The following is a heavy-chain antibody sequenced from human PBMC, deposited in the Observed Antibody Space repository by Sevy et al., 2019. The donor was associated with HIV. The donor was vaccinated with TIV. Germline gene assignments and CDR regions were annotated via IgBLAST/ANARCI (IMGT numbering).Heavy chain of an antibody. V-gene: IGHV1-3*01. CDR1: GYSFTNHA. CDR2: IKADNGNI. J-gene: IGHJ4*02. Sequence: ASVKVSCKASGYSFTNHAIQWVRQAPGQGLEWMGWIKADNGNIKYSQKFQDRLTITREKSATTAYMELRSLRPEDTALYFCAREKGGIFGVVAGQFDSWGQGTLVTVSS. D-gene: IGHD3-3*01. CDR3: AREKGGIFGVVAGQFDS.